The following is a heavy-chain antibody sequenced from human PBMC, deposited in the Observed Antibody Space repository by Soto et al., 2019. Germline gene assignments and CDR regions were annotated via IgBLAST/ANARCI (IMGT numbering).Heavy chain of an antibody. CDR1: GGTFSSYA. CDR3: ARSPHDYGDFRPWY. J-gene: IGHJ4*02. CDR2: IIPIFGTA. D-gene: IGHD4-17*01. Sequence: QVQLVQSGAEVKKPGSSVKVSCKASGGTFSSYAISWVRQAPGQGLEWMGGIIPIFGTANYAQKSQGRVTITADESTSTASMELSSLRSEDTAVYYCARSPHDYGDFRPWYWGQGTLVTVSS. V-gene: IGHV1-69*12.